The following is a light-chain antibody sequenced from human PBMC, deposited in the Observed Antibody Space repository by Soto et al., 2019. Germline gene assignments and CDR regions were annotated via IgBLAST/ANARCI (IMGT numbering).Light chain of an antibody. CDR1: QNINSW. CDR2: KAS. J-gene: IGKJ1*01. CDR3: LQYSNYWT. Sequence: DIQMTQSPSTLSASVGDRVTITCRASQNINSWLAWYQQKPGKAPKLLIYKASSLESEVPSRFSGSESGTEFTLTISSLQPDDFATYFCLQYSNYWTFGQGTKVEIK. V-gene: IGKV1-5*03.